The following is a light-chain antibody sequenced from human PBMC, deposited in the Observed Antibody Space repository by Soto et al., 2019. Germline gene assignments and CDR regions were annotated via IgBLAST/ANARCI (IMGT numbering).Light chain of an antibody. V-gene: IGKV3-11*01. CDR1: QSVSSY. Sequence: EIVLTQSPATLSLSPGERATLSCRASQSVSSYLAWYQQKPGQAPRLLIYDASNRATGIPARFSGSGSGTVFTLTISSLEPEDFAVYYYQQRSYWYRFGQGTKLEIK. J-gene: IGKJ2*03. CDR2: DAS. CDR3: QQRSYWYR.